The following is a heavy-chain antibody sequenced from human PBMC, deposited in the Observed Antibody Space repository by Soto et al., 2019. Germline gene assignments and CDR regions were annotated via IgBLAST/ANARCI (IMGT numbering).Heavy chain of an antibody. D-gene: IGHD3-10*01. CDR1: GGSISSYY. J-gene: IGHJ6*02. CDR2: IYYSGST. CDR3: ARDGWFGESDYYYGMDV. V-gene: IGHV4-59*01. Sequence: SETLSLTCTVSGGSISSYYWSWIRQPPGKGLEWIGYIYYSGSTNYNPSLKSRVTISVDTSKNQFSLKLSSVTAADTAVYYCARDGWFGESDYYYGMDVWGQGTTVTVSS.